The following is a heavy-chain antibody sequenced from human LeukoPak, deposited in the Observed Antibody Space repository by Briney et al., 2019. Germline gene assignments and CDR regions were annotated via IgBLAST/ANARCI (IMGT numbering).Heavy chain of an antibody. D-gene: IGHD1-1*01. Sequence: PGRSLRLSCAASGVTFSSYAMLWVRQAPGKGLEWVAVISYDGSNKYYADSVKGRFTISRDNSKNTLYLQMNSLRAEDTAVYYCARVGVPAYDAFDIWGQGTMVTVSS. V-gene: IGHV3-30-3*01. CDR1: GVTFSSYA. J-gene: IGHJ3*02. CDR3: ARVGVPAYDAFDI. CDR2: ISYDGSNK.